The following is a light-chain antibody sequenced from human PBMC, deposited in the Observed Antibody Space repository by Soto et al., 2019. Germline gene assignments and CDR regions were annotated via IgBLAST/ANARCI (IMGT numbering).Light chain of an antibody. V-gene: IGLV2-14*01. CDR2: EVS. J-gene: IGLJ1*01. CDR1: SSDVGGYNY. Sequence: QSVLSQPSSLSVSPGQSITISFTGTSSDVGGYNYVSWYQQHPGKAPKLMIYEVSNRPSGVSNRFSGSKSGNTASLTISGLQAEDEADYYCSSYTSSSTGYVFGTGTKVTVL. CDR3: SSYTSSSTGYV.